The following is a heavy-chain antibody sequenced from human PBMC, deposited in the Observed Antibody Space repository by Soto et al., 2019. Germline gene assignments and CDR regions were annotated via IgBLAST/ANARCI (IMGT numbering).Heavy chain of an antibody. J-gene: IGHJ4*02. Sequence: GGSLRLSCAASWFSVSSNYLMWVRQAPGKGLKWVSVLYRDGRAYYADSVKGRFTISTDNSKNSVYLQMNTLRAEDTAVYYCARGLVRDYHDNSGYFHLDHWGQGTLVTVSS. CDR3: ARGLVRDYHDNSGYFHLDH. V-gene: IGHV3-53*01. D-gene: IGHD3-22*01. CDR2: LYRDGRA. CDR1: WFSVSSNY.